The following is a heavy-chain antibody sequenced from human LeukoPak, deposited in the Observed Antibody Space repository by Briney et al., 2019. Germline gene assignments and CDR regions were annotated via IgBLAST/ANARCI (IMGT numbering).Heavy chain of an antibody. V-gene: IGHV1-2*02. J-gene: IGHJ4*02. CDR1: GDTFTGYY. CDR2: INPNSGGT. Sequence: ASVKVSCKASGDTFTGYYMHWVRQAPGQGLEWMGWINPNSGGTNYAQKFQGKVTMTRDTSISTAYMELSRLRSDDTAVYYCARVASDILTGYVYYFDYWGQGTLVTVSS. CDR3: ARVASDILTGYVYYFDY. D-gene: IGHD3-9*01.